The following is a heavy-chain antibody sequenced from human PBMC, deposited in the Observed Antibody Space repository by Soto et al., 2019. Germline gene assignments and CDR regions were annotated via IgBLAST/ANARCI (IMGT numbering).Heavy chain of an antibody. D-gene: IGHD2-21*02. CDR2: ISGSGGST. CDR1: GFTFSSYA. CDR3: AKRNPSYCGGDCYADAFDH. V-gene: IGHV3-23*01. Sequence: GGSLRLSCAASGFTFSSYAMSWVRQAPGKGLEWVSAISGSGGSTYYADSVKGRFTISRDNSKNTLYLQMNSLRAEDTAVYYCAKRNPSYCGGDCYADAFDHWGQGTMVTVSS. J-gene: IGHJ3*01.